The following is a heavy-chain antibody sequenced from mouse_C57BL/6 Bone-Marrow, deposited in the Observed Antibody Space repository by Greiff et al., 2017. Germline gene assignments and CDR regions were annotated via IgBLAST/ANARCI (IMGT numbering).Heavy chain of an antibody. D-gene: IGHD2-4*01. J-gene: IGHJ3*01. CDR3: ARRDYAWFAY. CDR2: IDPSDSET. Sequence: QVQLQQPGAELVRPGSSVKLSCKASGYTFTSYWMHWVKQRPIQGLEWIGNIDPSDSETHYNQKFKDKATLTVDTSSSTAYMQLSSLTSEDSAVYYCARRDYAWFAYWGQGTLVTVSA. CDR1: GYTFTSYW. V-gene: IGHV1-52*01.